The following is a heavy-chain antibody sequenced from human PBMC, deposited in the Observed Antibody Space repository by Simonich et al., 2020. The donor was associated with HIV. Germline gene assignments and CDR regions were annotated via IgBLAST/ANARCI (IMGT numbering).Heavy chain of an antibody. CDR2: FYHSGNT. D-gene: IGHD3-3*01. CDR1: GYAISSGDY. CDR3: ARVLQFLYAFDI. Sequence: QVQLQESGPGLVKPSETLSLTCAVSGYAISSGDYWGWIRQPPGKGLEWIGGFYHSGNTYYNPSIKRRVTISVDTSKNQFSLKLSSVTAADTAVYYCARVLQFLYAFDIWGQGTMVTVSS. V-gene: IGHV4-38-2*01. J-gene: IGHJ3*02.